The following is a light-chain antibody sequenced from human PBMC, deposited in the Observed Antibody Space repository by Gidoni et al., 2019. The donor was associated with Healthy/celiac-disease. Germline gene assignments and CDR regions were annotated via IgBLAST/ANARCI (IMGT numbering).Light chain of an antibody. V-gene: IGKV3-11*01. J-gene: IGKJ1*01. CDR3: HQRSNWPRRT. CDR1: QSVSSY. CDR2: DAS. Sequence: ELVLTQSPATLSLSPGERATLSCRASQSVSSYLAWYQQKPGQAPRLLIYDASNRATGIPARFSGSGAGTDFTLTISSLEPEDFAVYYCHQRSNWPRRTFGQGTKVEIK.